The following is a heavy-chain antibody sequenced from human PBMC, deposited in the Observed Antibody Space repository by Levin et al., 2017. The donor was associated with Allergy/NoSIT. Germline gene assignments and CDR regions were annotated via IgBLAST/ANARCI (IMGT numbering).Heavy chain of an antibody. CDR3: ATESMGYYGSGSYSLTF. J-gene: IGHJ4*02. D-gene: IGHD3-10*01. V-gene: IGHV1-24*01. CDR1: GYTLTELS. CDR2: FDPEDGET. Sequence: ASVKVSCKVSGYTLTELSMHWVRQAPGKGLEWMGGFDPEDGETIYAQKFQGRVTMTEDTSTDTAYMELSSLRSEDTAVYYCATESMGYYGSGSYSLTFWGQGTLVTVSS.